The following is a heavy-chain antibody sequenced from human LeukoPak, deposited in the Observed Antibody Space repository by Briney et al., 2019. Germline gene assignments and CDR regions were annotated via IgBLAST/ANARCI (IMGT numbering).Heavy chain of an antibody. CDR2: ISSSSSHI. CDR3: AREEGFGEFTRRHLDY. CDR1: GFTFSSYS. D-gene: IGHD3-10*01. V-gene: IGHV3-21*01. J-gene: IGHJ4*02. Sequence: GGSLRLSCAASGFTFSSYSMNWVRQAPGKGLEWVSSISSSSSHIYYADSVKGRFTISRDNAKNSLYLQMNSLRAEDTAVYYCAREEGFGEFTRRHLDYWGQGTLVTVSS.